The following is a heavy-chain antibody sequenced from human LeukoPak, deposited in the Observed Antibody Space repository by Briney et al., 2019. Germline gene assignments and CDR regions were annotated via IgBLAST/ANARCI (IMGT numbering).Heavy chain of an antibody. Sequence: GGSLRLSCAASGFTFSSYAMHWVRQAPGKGLEWVAVISYDGSNKYYADSVKGRFTISRDNSKNTLYLQMNSLRAEDTAVYYCARDRGRFMARGVTSWFDPWGQGTLVTVSS. D-gene: IGHD3-10*01. CDR1: GFTFSSYA. J-gene: IGHJ5*02. V-gene: IGHV3-30*04. CDR3: ARDRGRFMARGVTSWFDP. CDR2: ISYDGSNK.